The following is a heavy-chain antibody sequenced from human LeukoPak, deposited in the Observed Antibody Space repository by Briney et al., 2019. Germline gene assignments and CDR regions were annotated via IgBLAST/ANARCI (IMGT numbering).Heavy chain of an antibody. J-gene: IGHJ4*02. CDR1: GFTFSSYS. CDR3: ARDSRRDYGDYAFFDY. CDR2: ISSSSSYI. Sequence: PGGSLRLSCAASGFTFSSYSMNWVRRAPGKGLEWVSSISSSSSYIYYADSVKGRFTISRDNAKNSLYLQMNSLRAEDTAVYYCARDSRRDYGDYAFFDYWGQGTLVTVSS. D-gene: IGHD4-17*01. V-gene: IGHV3-21*01.